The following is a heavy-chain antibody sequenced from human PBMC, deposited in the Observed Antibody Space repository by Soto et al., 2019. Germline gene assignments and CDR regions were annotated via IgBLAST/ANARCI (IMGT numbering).Heavy chain of an antibody. J-gene: IGHJ4*02. CDR3: ARLNNSICSGGSCYTGSFDY. CDR2: IYPGDSDT. CDR1: GYSFTSYW. V-gene: IGHV5-51*01. Sequence: PGESLKISCKGSGYSFTSYWIGWVRQVPGKGLEWMGIIYPGDSDTRYGPSFQGQVTISADKSISTAYLQWSSLKASDTAMYYCARLNNSICSGGSCYTGSFDYWGQGTLVTVSS. D-gene: IGHD2-15*01.